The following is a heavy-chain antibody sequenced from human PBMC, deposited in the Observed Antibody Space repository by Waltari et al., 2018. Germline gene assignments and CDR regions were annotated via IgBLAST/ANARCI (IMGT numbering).Heavy chain of an antibody. CDR3: ARDCGGDCYSYYYYGMDV. CDR2: IYYSGST. CDR1: GGSISSYY. V-gene: IGHV4-59*01. J-gene: IGHJ6*02. D-gene: IGHD2-21*02. Sequence: QVQLQESGPGLVKPSETLSPTCTVPGGSISSYYWSWLRQPPGKGLEWIGYIYYSGSTNYNHSLKSRVTISVDTSKNQFSLKLSSVTAADTAVYYCARDCGGDCYSYYYYGMDVWGQGTTVTVSS.